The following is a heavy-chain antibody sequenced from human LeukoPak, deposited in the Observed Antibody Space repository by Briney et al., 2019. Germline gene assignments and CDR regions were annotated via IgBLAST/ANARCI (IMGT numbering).Heavy chain of an antibody. V-gene: IGHV3-23*01. Sequence: TGGSLRLSCAASGFTFSNYAMSWVRQAPGKGLEWVSAISGSGGSTYYADSVKGRFTISRDNTKNTLYLQMNSLRAEDTAVYYCAKGGYSGYDFNYYYGMDVWGQGTTVTVSS. CDR1: GFTFSNYA. CDR2: ISGSGGST. J-gene: IGHJ6*02. D-gene: IGHD5-12*01. CDR3: AKGGYSGYDFNYYYGMDV.